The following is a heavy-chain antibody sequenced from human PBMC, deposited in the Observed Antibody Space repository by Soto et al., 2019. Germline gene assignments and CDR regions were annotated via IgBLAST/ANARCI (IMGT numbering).Heavy chain of an antibody. CDR1: GFTFTSYS. CDR3: ARESEDLTSNFHY. J-gene: IGHJ4*02. CDR2: ISSTTNYI. Sequence: GGSLRLSCAASGFTFTSYSMTGVRQAPGKGLEWVSSISSTTNYIYYGDSMKGRFTISRDNAKNSLYLEMNSLRAEDTAVYYCARESEDLTSNFHYWGQGTLVPVSS. V-gene: IGHV3-21*06.